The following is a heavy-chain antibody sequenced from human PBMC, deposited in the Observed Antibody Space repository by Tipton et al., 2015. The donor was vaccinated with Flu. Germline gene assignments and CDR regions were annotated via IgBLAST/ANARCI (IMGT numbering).Heavy chain of an antibody. Sequence: TLSLTCTVSGGSISSGAYYWSWIRQPPGKGLEWIGYIYYTGDTFYNPSLKRRVTISLDTSKNQFSLRLSSVTAADTAVYYCARGADFDSSGYYPTSFDYWGQGALVTVSS. J-gene: IGHJ4*02. CDR2: IYYTGDT. CDR3: ARGADFDSSGYYPTSFDY. D-gene: IGHD3-22*01. V-gene: IGHV4-30-4*01. CDR1: GGSISSGAYY.